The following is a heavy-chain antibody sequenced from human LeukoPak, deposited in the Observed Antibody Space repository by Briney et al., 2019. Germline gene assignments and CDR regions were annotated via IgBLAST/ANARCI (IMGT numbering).Heavy chain of an antibody. CDR2: ISDSGGST. D-gene: IGHD1-26*01. CDR3: ARDNTIVGASPLYFYYGMDV. V-gene: IGHV3-23*01. J-gene: IGHJ6*02. CDR1: GFTFSSYV. Sequence: GGSLRLSCAASGFTFSSYVMSWVRQAPGKGLEWVSAISDSGGSTFYADSVKGRFTISRDNPKNTLYLQMNSLRAEDTAVHYCARDNTIVGASPLYFYYGMDVWGQGTTVTVSS.